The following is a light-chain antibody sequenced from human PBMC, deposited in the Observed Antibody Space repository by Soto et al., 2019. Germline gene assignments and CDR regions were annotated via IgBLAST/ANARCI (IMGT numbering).Light chain of an antibody. CDR2: KAS. CDR3: QQYNESPWT. CDR1: QSINSW. V-gene: IGKV1-5*03. Sequence: DIQMTQSPSTLSASVGDRVTITCRASQSINSWLAWYQQKPGKAPNLLIYKASSLESGVPSRFSGSASGTEFSLTISSLQPDDFATYYCQQYNESPWTFGQGTTVEIK. J-gene: IGKJ1*01.